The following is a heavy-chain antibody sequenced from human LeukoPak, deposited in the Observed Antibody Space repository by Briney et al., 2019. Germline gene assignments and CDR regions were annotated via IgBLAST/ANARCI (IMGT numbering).Heavy chain of an antibody. D-gene: IGHD3-16*01. J-gene: IGHJ4*02. CDR2: VKQDGSEK. CDR3: ARDRTYYDYVWADY. Sequence: GGSLRLSCAASGFTFSSYWMSWVRQAPGKGLEWVANVKQDGSEKYYVDSVKGRFTISRDNAKNSLYLQMNSLRAEDTAVYYCARDRTYYDYVWADYWGQGTLVTVSS. CDR1: GFTFSSYW. V-gene: IGHV3-7*01.